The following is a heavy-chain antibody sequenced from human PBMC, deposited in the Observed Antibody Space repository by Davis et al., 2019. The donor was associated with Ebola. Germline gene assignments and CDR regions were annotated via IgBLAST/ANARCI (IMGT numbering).Heavy chain of an antibody. D-gene: IGHD4-17*01. V-gene: IGHV1-2*02. CDR1: GYTFTGYY. CDR3: ARVRGGITVTTMGMDV. CDR2: INPNSGGT. J-gene: IGHJ6*02. Sequence: AASVKVSCKASGYTFTGYYMHWVRQAPGQGLEWMGWINPNSGGTNYAQKFQGRVTITRDTSASTAYMELSSLRSEDTAVYYCARVRGGITVTTMGMDVWGQGTTVTVSS.